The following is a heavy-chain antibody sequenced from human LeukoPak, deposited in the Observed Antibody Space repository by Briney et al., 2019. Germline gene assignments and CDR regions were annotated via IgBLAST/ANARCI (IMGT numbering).Heavy chain of an antibody. V-gene: IGHV3-30-3*01. CDR1: GFSFNSYA. CDR3: ARDRRYCGGGSCYFDYFFDY. J-gene: IGHJ4*02. CDR2: ISYDGSIN. D-gene: IGHD2-15*01. Sequence: GGSLRLSCAASGFSFNSYAVHWVRQAPGKGLEWVAVISYDGSINFYAASVKGRFTISRDNSQNTLYLQMNSLRTEDTALYFCARDRRYCGGGSCYFDYFFDYWGQGTLVTVSS.